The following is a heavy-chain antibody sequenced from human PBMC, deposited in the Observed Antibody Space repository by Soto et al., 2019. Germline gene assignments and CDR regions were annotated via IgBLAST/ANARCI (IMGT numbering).Heavy chain of an antibody. CDR1: GFTFSSYA. Sequence: QLLESGGGLVQPGGSLRLSCAASGFTFSSYAMSWVRQAPGKGLEWVSAISGSGGSTYYADSVKGRFTISRDNSKNTLYLQMNSLSAEDTAVYYCEKWQPGSTSPFEYWGQGTMVTVSS. CDR2: ISGSGGST. V-gene: IGHV3-23*01. D-gene: IGHD3-10*01. J-gene: IGHJ4*02. CDR3: EKWQPGSTSPFEY.